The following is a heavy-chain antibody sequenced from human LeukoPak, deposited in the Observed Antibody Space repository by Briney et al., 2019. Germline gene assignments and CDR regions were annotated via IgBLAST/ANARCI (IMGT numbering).Heavy chain of an antibody. CDR1: GYSLSSGYY. V-gene: IGHV4-38-2*02. CDR3: ARGGGDGGYYFDY. J-gene: IGHJ4*02. Sequence: SETLSLTCTVSGYSLSSGYYWGWIRQPPGKGLEWIGSIYHDGSTFYNPSLKSRVTISVDTSKNQFSLKLSSVTAADTAVYYCARGGGDGGYYFDYWGQGTLVTVSS. D-gene: IGHD2-21*02. CDR2: IYHDGST.